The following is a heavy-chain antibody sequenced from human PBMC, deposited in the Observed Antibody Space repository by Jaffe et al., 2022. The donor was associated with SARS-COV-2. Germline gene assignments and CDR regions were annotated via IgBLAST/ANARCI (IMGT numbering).Heavy chain of an antibody. V-gene: IGHV3-21*01. CDR2: ISSSSSYI. CDR3: ARDRTCGRDCYGMDV. Sequence: EVQLVESGGGLVKPGGSLRLSCAASGFTFSSYSMNWVRQAPGKGLEWVSSISSSSSYIYYADSVKGRFTISRDNAKNSLYLQMNSLRAEDTAVYYCARDRTCGRDCYGMDVWGQGTTVTVSS. CDR1: GFTFSSYS. J-gene: IGHJ6*02. D-gene: IGHD3-16*01.